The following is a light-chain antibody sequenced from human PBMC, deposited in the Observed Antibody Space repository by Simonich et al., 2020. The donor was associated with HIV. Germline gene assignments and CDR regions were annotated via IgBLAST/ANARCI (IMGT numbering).Light chain of an antibody. CDR3: QSYDSSIWV. CDR2: EDN. V-gene: IGLV6-57*03. CDR1: SGSIVSNY. Sequence: NFMLTQPHSVSESPGQTVTISCTRSSGSIVSNYVQWYQQRPGSAPTPVLYEDNQRPSGVPDRFSGSIDSASNSASLTISGLKTEDEADYYCQSYDSSIWVFGGGTKLTVL. J-gene: IGLJ3*02.